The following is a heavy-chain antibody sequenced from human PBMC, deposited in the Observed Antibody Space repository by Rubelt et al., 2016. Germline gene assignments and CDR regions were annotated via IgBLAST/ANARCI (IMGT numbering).Heavy chain of an antibody. J-gene: IGHJ6*02. V-gene: IGHV3-73*01. CDR3: TRHPGGATVRKPYGMDV. CDR1: GFTFGDYA. Sequence: EVQLVESGGGLVQPGRSLRLSCKASGFTFGDYAMSWVRQAPGKGLEWVGRIRSKANSYATAYAASVKGRFTISRDDSKNTAYLQMNSLKTEATAVYNCTRHPGGATVRKPYGMDVLGQGTTVTVSS. CDR2: IRSKANSYAT. D-gene: IGHD4-11*01.